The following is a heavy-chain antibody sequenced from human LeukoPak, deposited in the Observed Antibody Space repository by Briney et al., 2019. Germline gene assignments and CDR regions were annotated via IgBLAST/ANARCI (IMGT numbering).Heavy chain of an antibody. CDR3: ARWGNSGYASGYFDY. D-gene: IGHD5-12*01. CDR1: GDSISSGGNY. Sequence: PSETLSLTCTVSGDSISSGGNYWSWLRQHPGKGLEWIGYIYYSGSTYYNPSLKSRLTISVDTSKNQFSLKLRSVTAADTAVYYCARWGNSGYASGYFDYWGQGTLVTVSS. V-gene: IGHV4-31*03. CDR2: IYYSGST. J-gene: IGHJ4*02.